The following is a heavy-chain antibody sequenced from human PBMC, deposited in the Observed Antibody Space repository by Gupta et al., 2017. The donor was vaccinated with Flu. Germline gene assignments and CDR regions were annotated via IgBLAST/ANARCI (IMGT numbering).Heavy chain of an antibody. V-gene: IGHV4-39*02. D-gene: IGHD2-2*01. CDR3: VGCCSSTICPRNTFDI. Sequence: QVQLQESGPGLEKPPESLSLTCNVSGGYDTTSTHFWDYVRQPPENGLECIGTVYYRWTTYYSPSLNSRVMISLDTSKNHFSRRLKSGSAADTAVYYCVGCCSSTICPRNTFDIWGHGTMVTVSS. CDR1: GGYDTTSTHF. CDR2: VYYRWTT. J-gene: IGHJ3*02.